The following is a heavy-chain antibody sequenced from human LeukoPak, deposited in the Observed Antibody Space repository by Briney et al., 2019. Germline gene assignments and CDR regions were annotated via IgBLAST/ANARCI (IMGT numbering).Heavy chain of an antibody. CDR2: IYYSGST. CDR1: GGSISSYY. V-gene: IGHV4-59*01. J-gene: IGHJ4*02. CDR3: ARVEGYCSSTSCYELIDY. D-gene: IGHD2-2*01. Sequence: PSETLSLTCTVSGGSISSYYWSWLRQPPGKGLEWFGYIYYSGSTNYNPSLKSRVTISVDTSKNQFSLKLSSVTAADTAVYYCARVEGYCSSTSCYELIDYWGQGTLVTVSS.